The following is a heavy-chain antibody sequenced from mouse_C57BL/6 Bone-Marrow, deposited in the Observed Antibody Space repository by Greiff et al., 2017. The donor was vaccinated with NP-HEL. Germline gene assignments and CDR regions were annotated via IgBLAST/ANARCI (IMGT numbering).Heavy chain of an antibody. Sequence: VQLQQSGAELVRPGASVTLSCKASGYTFTDYEMHWVKQTPVHGLEWIGAIDPETGGTAYNQKFKGKAILTADKSSSTAYMELRSLTSEDSAVYYCTRSGTTHGSSVGYAMDYWGQGTSVTVSS. CDR1: GYTFTDYE. CDR2: IDPETGGT. J-gene: IGHJ4*01. V-gene: IGHV1-15*01. D-gene: IGHD1-1*01. CDR3: TRSGTTHGSSVGYAMDY.